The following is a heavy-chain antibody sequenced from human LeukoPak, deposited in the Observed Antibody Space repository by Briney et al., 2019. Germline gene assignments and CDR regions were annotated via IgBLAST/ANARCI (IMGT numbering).Heavy chain of an antibody. CDR1: GGSISSRSYY. Sequence: ETLSLTCTVSGGSISSRSYYWGWIRQPPGKELERIGSIYYSGETHYNPSLHSRVVMSVDTSNNHFSLKLTSVTAPDTAVYYCARTVGTHRFDDWGQATLVTVSS. V-gene: IGHV4-39*02. CDR2: IYYSGET. J-gene: IGHJ4*02. CDR3: ARTVGTHRFDD. D-gene: IGHD4-23*01.